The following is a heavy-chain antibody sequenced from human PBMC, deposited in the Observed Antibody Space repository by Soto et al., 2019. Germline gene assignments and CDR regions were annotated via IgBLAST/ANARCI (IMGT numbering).Heavy chain of an antibody. CDR1: GDSISSSSYY. J-gene: IGHJ6*02. Sequence: KTSETLSLTCTVSGDSISSSSYYWGWIRQPPGKGLEWIGSIYYGGSTFYNPSLKSRVTISVDTSKNQFSLRLSSVTAADTAVYYCSKTDYYYYGMDVWGQGTTVTVSS. CDR2: IYYGGST. V-gene: IGHV4-39*01. CDR3: SKTDYYYYGMDV.